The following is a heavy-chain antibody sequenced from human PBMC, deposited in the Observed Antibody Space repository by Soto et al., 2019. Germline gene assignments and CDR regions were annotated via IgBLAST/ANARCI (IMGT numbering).Heavy chain of an antibody. CDR2: ISYDGSNK. Sequence: PGWSLRLSCAASGFTFSSYGMHWVRQAPGKGLEWVAVISYDGSNKYYADSVKGRFTISRDNSKNTLYLQMNSLRAEDTAVYYCAKGIVGSKWGQGTLVTVSS. CDR1: GFTFSSYG. V-gene: IGHV3-30*18. D-gene: IGHD3-16*02. J-gene: IGHJ4*02. CDR3: AKGIVGSK.